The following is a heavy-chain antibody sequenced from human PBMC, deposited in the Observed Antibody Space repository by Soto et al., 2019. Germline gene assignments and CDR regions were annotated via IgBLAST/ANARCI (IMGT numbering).Heavy chain of an antibody. V-gene: IGHV3-23*01. CDR3: ARDYDRGGSVWYFDY. CDR1: GFTFGSYA. D-gene: IGHD2-15*01. Sequence: GGFLRLSCAASGFTFGSYAMSWVRQAPGKGLEWVADISGNGGKKYYVDSVKGRFTISRDNAKNTLYLQMNSLRAENTAVYYCARDYDRGGSVWYFDYWGQGTLVTVSS. J-gene: IGHJ4*02. CDR2: ISGNGGKK.